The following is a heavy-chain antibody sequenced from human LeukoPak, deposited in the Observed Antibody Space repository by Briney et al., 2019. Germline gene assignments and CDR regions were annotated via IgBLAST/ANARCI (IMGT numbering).Heavy chain of an antibody. CDR2: ISAYNGNT. V-gene: IGHV1-18*04. J-gene: IGHJ4*02. CDR3: ARDRSSSDY. CDR1: GYTFSNDI. D-gene: IGHD3-10*01. Sequence: GASVKVSCTASGYTFSNDIISWARQAPGQGLEWMGCISAYNGNTNYAQKLQGRVTMTTDTSTSTAYMELRSLRSDDTAVYYCARDRSSSDYWGQGTLVTVSS.